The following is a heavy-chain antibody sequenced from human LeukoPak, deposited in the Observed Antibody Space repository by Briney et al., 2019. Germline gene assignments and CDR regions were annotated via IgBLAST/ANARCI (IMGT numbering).Heavy chain of an antibody. J-gene: IGHJ3*02. CDR1: GYTFTSYG. V-gene: IGHV1-18*01. CDR3: ARTTGYSSSWSMGAFDI. Sequence: ASVKVSCKASGYTFTSYGISWVRQAPGQGLEWMGWISAYNGNTNYAQRLQGRVTMTTDTSTSTAYMELRSLRSDDTAVYYCARTTGYSSSWSMGAFDIWGQGTMVTVSS. CDR2: ISAYNGNT. D-gene: IGHD6-13*01.